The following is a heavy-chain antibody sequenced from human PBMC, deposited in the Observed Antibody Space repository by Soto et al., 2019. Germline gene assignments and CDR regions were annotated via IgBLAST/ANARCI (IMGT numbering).Heavy chain of an antibody. D-gene: IGHD3-22*01. J-gene: IGHJ5*02. CDR3: ARDLGPEPDSSGYYP. CDR2: ISSSGSTI. Sequence: GGSLRLSCAASGFTFSSYEMNWVRQAPGKGLEWVSYISSSGSTIYYADSVKGRFTISRDNAKNSLYLQMNSLRAEDMAVYYCARDLGPEPDSSGYYPWGQGTLVTVSS. V-gene: IGHV3-48*03. CDR1: GFTFSSYE.